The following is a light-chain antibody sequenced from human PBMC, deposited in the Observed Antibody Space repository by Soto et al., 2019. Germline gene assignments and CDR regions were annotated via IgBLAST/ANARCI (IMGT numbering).Light chain of an antibody. J-gene: IGKJ2*01. Sequence: DIQMTQSPSTLSASVGDRVTITCRASQSVLTWLAWYQQKPGKAPKLLIYKASTLESGVPSRFSGSGSGTEFTLTISSLQPDDFATYYCQQYNSYPYTFGQGTKLEI. V-gene: IGKV1-5*03. CDR1: QSVLTW. CDR3: QQYNSYPYT. CDR2: KAS.